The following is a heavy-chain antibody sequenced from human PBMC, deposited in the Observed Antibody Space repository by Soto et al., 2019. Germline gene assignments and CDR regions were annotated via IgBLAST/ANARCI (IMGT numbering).Heavy chain of an antibody. CDR1: GVSVNSGNYY. CDR2: IYYSGSS. D-gene: IGHD6-13*01. CDR3: ARHSSSWPIFDY. Sequence: SETLSLTCTVSGVSVNSGNYYWSWIRQTPGKGLEWIGYIYYSGSSNYSPSLKSRVSISVDTSKNQFSLKLSSVTAADTAVYYCARHSSSWPIFDYWGQGTLVTVSS. J-gene: IGHJ4*02. V-gene: IGHV4-61*01.